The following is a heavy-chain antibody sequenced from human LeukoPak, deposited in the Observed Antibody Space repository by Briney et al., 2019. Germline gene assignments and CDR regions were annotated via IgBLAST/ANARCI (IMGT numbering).Heavy chain of an antibody. D-gene: IGHD4-17*01. J-gene: IGHJ5*02. CDR3: AREGTYGQWFDP. CDR1: GFTFSNYE. Sequence: SGGSLKLSCTASGFTFSNYEMNWVRQAPGKGLEWVSYISSSGSAIYYADSVKGRFTISRDNAKNSLYLQMNSLRAEDTAIYYCAREGTYGQWFDPWGQGALVTVSS. CDR2: ISSSGSAI. V-gene: IGHV3-48*03.